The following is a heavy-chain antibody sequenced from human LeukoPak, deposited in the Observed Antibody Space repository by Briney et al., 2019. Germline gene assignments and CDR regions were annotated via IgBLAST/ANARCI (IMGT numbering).Heavy chain of an antibody. D-gene: IGHD3-10*02. CDR1: GFTFSSYW. J-gene: IGHJ6*04. CDR2: IKQDGSEK. V-gene: IGHV3-7*01. Sequence: LRLSCAASGFTFSSYWMSWVRQAPGKGLEWVANIKQDGSEKYYVDSVKGGFTISRDNAKNSLYLQMNSLRAEDTAVYYCAELGITMIGGVWGKGTTVTISS. CDR3: AELGITMIGGV.